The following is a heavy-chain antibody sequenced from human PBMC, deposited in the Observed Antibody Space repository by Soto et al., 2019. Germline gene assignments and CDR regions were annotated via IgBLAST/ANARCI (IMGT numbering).Heavy chain of an antibody. V-gene: IGHV3-30*18. Sequence: QVQLVESGGGVVQPGRSLRLSCAASGFTFSSYGMHWVCQAPGQGLEWVAVISYDGSNKYYAHSVKGRFTNSRDNSKNTLYLQMNSLRSEDTAVYYCAKAAKYSYGQFDPWGQGTLFTVSA. CDR3: AKAAKYSYGQFDP. J-gene: IGHJ5*02. CDR1: GFTFSSYG. D-gene: IGHD5-18*01. CDR2: ISYDGSNK.